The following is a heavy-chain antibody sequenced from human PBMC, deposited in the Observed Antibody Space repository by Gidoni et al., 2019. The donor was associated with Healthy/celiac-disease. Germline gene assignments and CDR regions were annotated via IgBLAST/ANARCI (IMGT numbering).Heavy chain of an antibody. J-gene: IGHJ4*02. V-gene: IGHV1-2*02. Sequence: QVQLVQSGAEVKKPGASVKVSCKASGYTFTGYYMHWVRQAPGQGLEWMGWINPNSGGTNYAQKVKGRVTMTRDTSISTAYMELSRLRSDDTAVYYCARGGSSSWDFHDWGQGTLVTVSS. CDR1: GYTFTGYY. CDR3: ARGGSSSWDFHD. D-gene: IGHD6-13*01. CDR2: INPNSGGT.